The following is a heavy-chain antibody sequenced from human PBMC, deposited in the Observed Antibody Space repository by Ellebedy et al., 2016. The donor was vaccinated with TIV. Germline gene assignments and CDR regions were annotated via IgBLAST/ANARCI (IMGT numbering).Heavy chain of an antibody. CDR2: IWYDGSNK. D-gene: IGHD2-21*01. Sequence: GESLKISCAASGFTFSSYGMHWVRQAPGKGLEWVAVIWYDGSNKYYADSVKGRFTISRDNSKNTLYLQMNSLRAEDTAVYYCARDLLFYDAFDIWGQGTMVTVSS. V-gene: IGHV3-33*01. J-gene: IGHJ3*02. CDR1: GFTFSSYG. CDR3: ARDLLFYDAFDI.